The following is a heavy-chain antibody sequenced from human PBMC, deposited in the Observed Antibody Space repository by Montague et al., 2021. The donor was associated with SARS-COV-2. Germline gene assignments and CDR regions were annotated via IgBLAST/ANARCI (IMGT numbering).Heavy chain of an antibody. J-gene: IGHJ4*02. Sequence: SETLSLTCAVYDGSFSDYSWTWIRQPPGKGLEWIGEINHRGSTNYNPSLKSRVTISVDTSKDQFPLKMTSVTAADTAVYYCARGRQHINMVVVVVTGREYYFDFWGQGTLVAVSS. V-gene: IGHV4-34*01. CDR2: INHRGST. CDR1: DGSFSDYS. CDR3: ARGRQHINMVVVVVTGREYYFDF. D-gene: IGHD3-22*01.